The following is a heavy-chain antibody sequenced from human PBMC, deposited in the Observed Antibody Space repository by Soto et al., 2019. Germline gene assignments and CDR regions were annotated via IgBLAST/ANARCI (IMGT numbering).Heavy chain of an antibody. V-gene: IGHV1-8*01. D-gene: IGHD5-12*01. CDR2: MNPNSGNT. CDR1: GYTFTSYD. CDR3: ASSSKSGYDDYYYYYMDV. Sequence: QVPLVQSGAEVKKPGASVKVSCKASGYTFTSYDINWVRQATGQGLEWMGWMNPNSGNTGYAQKFQGRVTMTRSTSISTAYMELSSLRSEDTAVYYCASSSKSGYDDYYYYYMDVWGKGTTVTVSS. J-gene: IGHJ6*03.